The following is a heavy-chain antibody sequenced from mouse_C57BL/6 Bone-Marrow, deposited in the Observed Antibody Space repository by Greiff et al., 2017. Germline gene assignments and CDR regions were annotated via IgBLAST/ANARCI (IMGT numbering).Heavy chain of an antibody. D-gene: IGHD1-1*01. Sequence: QVQLQQPGAELVKPGASVKLSCKASGYTFTSYWMHWVKQRPGRGLEWIGRIDPSSGGTKYNEKFKSKATLTVDKSSSTAYMQLSSLTSEDSAVXYCARWRYYGSSSFAYWGQGTLVTVSA. CDR2: IDPSSGGT. J-gene: IGHJ3*01. CDR3: ARWRYYGSSSFAY. V-gene: IGHV1-72*01. CDR1: GYTFTSYW.